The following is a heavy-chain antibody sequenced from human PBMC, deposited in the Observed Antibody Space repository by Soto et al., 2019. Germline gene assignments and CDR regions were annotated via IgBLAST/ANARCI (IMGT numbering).Heavy chain of an antibody. J-gene: IGHJ6*02. V-gene: IGHV4-61*08. D-gene: IGHD2-21*02. CDR1: GASVSSGDYF. Sequence: SETLSLTCSVSGASVSSGDYFWAWIRQPPGKGLEWIGYISYNGNTNYNPSIKGRVTISLDRSKNQFSLQLTSVTAADTAIYYCARDRPRTIYNSDWYYYGMDVWGQGTTVTVSS. CDR3: ARDRPRTIYNSDWYYYGMDV. CDR2: ISYNGNT.